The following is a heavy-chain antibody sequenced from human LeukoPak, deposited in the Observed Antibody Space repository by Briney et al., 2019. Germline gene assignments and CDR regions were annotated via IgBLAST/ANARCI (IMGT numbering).Heavy chain of an antibody. V-gene: IGHV4-59*08. CDR1: GGSISSYY. J-gene: IGHJ4*02. CDR3: ARRSRVRGVIPV. D-gene: IGHD3-10*01. CDR2: IYYSGST. Sequence: TSETLSLTCTVSGGSISSYYWSWIRQPPGKGLEWIGYIYYSGSTNYNPSLKSRVTISVDTSKNQFSLKLSSVTAADTAVYYCARRSRVRGVIPVWGQGTLVTVSS.